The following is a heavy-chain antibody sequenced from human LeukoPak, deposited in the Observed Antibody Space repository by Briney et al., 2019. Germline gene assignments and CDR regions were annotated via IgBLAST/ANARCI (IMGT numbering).Heavy chain of an antibody. CDR2: ISAYNGNT. CDR1: GYTFTGYG. J-gene: IGHJ4*02. V-gene: IGHV1-18*01. Sequence: ASVKVSCKASGYTFTGYGISRVRQAPGQGLEWMGWISAYNGNTNYAQKLQGRVTMTTDTSTSTAYMELRSLRSDDTAVYYCARIRYCSGGSCYYDYWGQGTLVTVSS. D-gene: IGHD2-15*01. CDR3: ARIRYCSGGSCYYDY.